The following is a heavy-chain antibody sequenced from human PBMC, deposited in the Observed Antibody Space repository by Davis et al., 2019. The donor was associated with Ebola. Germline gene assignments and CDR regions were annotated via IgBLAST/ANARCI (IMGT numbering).Heavy chain of an antibody. CDR3: ARGGRFLEWLSKFDY. D-gene: IGHD3-3*01. V-gene: IGHV4-30-4*01. Sequence: SETLSLTCTVSGGSISSGDYYWSWIRQPPGKGLEWIGYIYYSGSTNYNPSLKSRVTISVDTSKNQFSLKLSSVTAADTAVYYCARGGRFLEWLSKFDYWGQGTLVTVSS. J-gene: IGHJ4*02. CDR2: IYYSGST. CDR1: GGSISSGDYY.